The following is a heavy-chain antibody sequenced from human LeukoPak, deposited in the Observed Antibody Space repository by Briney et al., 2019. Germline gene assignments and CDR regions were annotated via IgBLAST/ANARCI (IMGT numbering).Heavy chain of an antibody. V-gene: IGHV4-59*01. CDR1: GGSISSYY. Sequence: SETLSLTCTVSGGSISSYYWSWIRQPPGKGLEWIGCIYYSGSTNYNPSLKSRVTISVDTSKNQFSLKLSSVTAADTAVYYCARSGSSWPLDYWGQGTLVTVSS. D-gene: IGHD6-13*01. J-gene: IGHJ4*02. CDR2: IYYSGST. CDR3: ARSGSSWPLDY.